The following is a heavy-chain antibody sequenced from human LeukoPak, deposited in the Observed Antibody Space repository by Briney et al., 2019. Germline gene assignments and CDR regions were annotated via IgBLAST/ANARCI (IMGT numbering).Heavy chain of an antibody. Sequence: ASVKVSCKASGYTFTSYGISWVRQAPGQGLEWMGWISAYNGNTNYAQKFQGRVTITADKSTSTAYMELSSLRSEDTAVYYCARDPENYDSSGVNDYWGQGTLVTVSS. V-gene: IGHV1-18*01. CDR1: GYTFTSYG. D-gene: IGHD3-22*01. J-gene: IGHJ4*02. CDR2: ISAYNGNT. CDR3: ARDPENYDSSGVNDY.